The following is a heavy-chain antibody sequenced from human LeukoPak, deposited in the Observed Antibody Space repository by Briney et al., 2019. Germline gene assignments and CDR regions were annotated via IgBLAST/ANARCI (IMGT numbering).Heavy chain of an antibody. D-gene: IGHD2-21*02. CDR3: ARAAYCGGDCYSEGEHFDY. V-gene: IGHV3-21*01. Sequence: GGSLRLSCAASGFTFSSYSMNWVRPAPGKGPEWVSYISSSGNSIYYADSVKGRFTISRDNAKNSLYLQMNSLRAEDTAVYYCARAAYCGGDCYSEGEHFDYWGQGTLVTVSS. CDR2: ISSSGNSI. J-gene: IGHJ4*02. CDR1: GFTFSSYS.